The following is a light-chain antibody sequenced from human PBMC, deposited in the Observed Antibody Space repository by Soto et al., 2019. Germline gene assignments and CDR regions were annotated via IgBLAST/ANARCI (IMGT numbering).Light chain of an antibody. J-gene: IGKJ4*01. CDR1: QGIRND. CDR3: LQGYSYPLT. V-gene: IGKV1-6*01. CDR2: AAS. Sequence: AIQITQSPSSLSASVGDRVTIICRASQGIRNDLGWYQQKPGKAPNLLIYAASSLQSGVPSRFSGSGSGTDFTLTISSLQPEDFATYYCLQGYSYPLTFGGGTKVDIK.